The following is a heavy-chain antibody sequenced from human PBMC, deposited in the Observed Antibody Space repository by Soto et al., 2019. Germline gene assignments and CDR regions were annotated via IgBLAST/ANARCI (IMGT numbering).Heavy chain of an antibody. CDR1: VFTFSTSA. J-gene: IGHJ5*02. Sequence: GGSLRLSCAASVFTFSTSAMSWVRQAPGKGLEWVSCISSSSSYTNYADSVKGRFTISRDNAKNSLYLQMNSLRAEDTAVYYCAREPPDEFDPWGQGTLVTVSS. CDR2: ISSSSSYT. CDR3: AREPPDEFDP. V-gene: IGHV3-11*06.